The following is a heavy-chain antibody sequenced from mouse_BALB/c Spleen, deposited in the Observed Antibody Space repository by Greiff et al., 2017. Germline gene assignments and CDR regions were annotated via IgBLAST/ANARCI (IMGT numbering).Heavy chain of an antibody. Sequence: EVKLVESGGGLVQPGGSLKLSCAASGFTFSSYGMSWVRQTPDKRLELVATINSNGGSTYYPDSVKGRFTISRDNAKNTLYLQMSSLKSEDTAMYYCARYYGSSHWYFDVWGAGTTVTVSS. D-gene: IGHD1-1*01. V-gene: IGHV5-6-3*01. CDR3: ARYYGSSHWYFDV. CDR1: GFTFSSYG. CDR2: INSNGGST. J-gene: IGHJ1*01.